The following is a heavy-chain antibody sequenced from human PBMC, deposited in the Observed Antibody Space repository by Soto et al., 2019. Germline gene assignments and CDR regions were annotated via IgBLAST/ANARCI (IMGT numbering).Heavy chain of an antibody. D-gene: IGHD3-16*01. CDR1: GVTVSSYA. CDR3: AKSLYAFAPFDY. Sequence: GGSLRLSCAASGVTVSSYAMSWVRQAPGKGVEWVSAIRGSGGSTYYADSAKGLFTISRDNSKNTLYLQMNSLRAEDTAVYYCAKSLYAFAPFDYGGQGTLVTVSS. V-gene: IGHV3-23*01. CDR2: IRGSGGST. J-gene: IGHJ4*02.